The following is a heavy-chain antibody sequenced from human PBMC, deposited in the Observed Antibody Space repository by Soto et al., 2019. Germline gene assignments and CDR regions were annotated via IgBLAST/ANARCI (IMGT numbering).Heavy chain of an antibody. Sequence: GASVKVSCKVSGYTLTELAMHWVRQAPGRGLEWMGGFDPEDGETIYAQKFQGRVTMTEDTSTDTAYMELSSLRSEDTAVYYCATVRPFIYCSSTSCPPYNWFDPWGQGTLVTV. D-gene: IGHD2-2*01. J-gene: IGHJ5*02. CDR2: FDPEDGET. CDR1: GYTLTELA. V-gene: IGHV1-24*01. CDR3: ATVRPFIYCSSTSCPPYNWFDP.